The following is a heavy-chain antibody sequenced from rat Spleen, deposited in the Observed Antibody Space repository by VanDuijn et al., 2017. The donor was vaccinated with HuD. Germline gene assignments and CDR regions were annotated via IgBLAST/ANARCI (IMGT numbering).Heavy chain of an antibody. CDR3: ATHVGLYNWFAY. D-gene: IGHD5-1*01. CDR2: ISTSGDNT. CDR1: GFTFSNYD. Sequence: EVHLVESGGGLVQPGRSLKLSCVVSGFTFSNYDMAWVRQAPTKGLEWVASISTSGDNTYYRDSVKGRFTVSRDDAKSTLYLQMDSRRSEDTATYYCATHVGLYNWFAYWGQGTLVTVSS. V-gene: IGHV5-25*01. J-gene: IGHJ3*01.